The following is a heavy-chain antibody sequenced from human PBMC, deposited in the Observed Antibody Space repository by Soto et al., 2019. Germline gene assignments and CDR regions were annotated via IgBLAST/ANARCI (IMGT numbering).Heavy chain of an antibody. V-gene: IGHV3-33*01. CDR2: IWYDGSNK. Sequence: QVQLVESGGGVVQPGRSLRLSCAAYGFTFSSYGMHWVRQAPGKGLEWVAVIWYDGSNKYYADSVKGRFTISRDNSKNTLYLQMNSLRAEDTAVYYCARGGSVVVPAATDHFDYWGQGTLVTVSS. J-gene: IGHJ4*02. D-gene: IGHD2-2*01. CDR1: GFTFSSYG. CDR3: ARGGSVVVPAATDHFDY.